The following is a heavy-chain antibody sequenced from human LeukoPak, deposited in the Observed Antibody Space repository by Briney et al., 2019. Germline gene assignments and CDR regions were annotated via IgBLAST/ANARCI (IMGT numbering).Heavy chain of an antibody. J-gene: IGHJ6*02. CDR3: ARVSSGWYWVRLSHGTYGMDV. D-gene: IGHD6-19*01. V-gene: IGHV4-59*01. Sequence: SETLSLTCTVSGGSISTYYWNWIRQPPGKGLEWIGYIYHSGSTNYNPSLQSRVTISVDTSKNQFSLNLNSVTAADTAVYYCARVSSGWYWVRLSHGTYGMDVWGQGTTVTVSS. CDR1: GGSISTYY. CDR2: IYHSGST.